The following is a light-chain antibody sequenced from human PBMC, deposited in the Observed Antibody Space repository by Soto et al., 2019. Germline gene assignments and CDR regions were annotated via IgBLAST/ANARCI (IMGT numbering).Light chain of an antibody. Sequence: IVMTQSPDSLAVSLGETATINCKSSYSLLYSSNNKNYLAWYQQKPGQPPKLLFYWASTRESGVPDRFSASGSGTDFTLTISSLQAEDVAVYYCQQYYSIPRTFGQGTKV. J-gene: IGKJ1*01. CDR3: QQYYSIPRT. CDR2: WAS. CDR1: YSLLYSSNNKNY. V-gene: IGKV4-1*01.